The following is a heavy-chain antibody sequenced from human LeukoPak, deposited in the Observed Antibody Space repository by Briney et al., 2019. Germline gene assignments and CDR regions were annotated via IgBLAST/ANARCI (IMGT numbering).Heavy chain of an antibody. D-gene: IGHD2/OR15-2a*01. CDR2: LCYTGKT. Sequence: SETLSLTCNVSGVSVSTSHWNWIRQRPGKGLEWIGCLCYTGKTDYNPSLKSRVSISLGSSNNHFSLKLTSVTAADTAVYYCSEGYFEPFDHWGQGILVTVSS. J-gene: IGHJ4*02. CDR3: SEGYFEPFDH. CDR1: GVSVSTSH. V-gene: IGHV4-59*02.